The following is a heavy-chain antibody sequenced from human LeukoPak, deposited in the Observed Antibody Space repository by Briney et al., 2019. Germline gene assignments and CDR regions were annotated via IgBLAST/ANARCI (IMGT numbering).Heavy chain of an antibody. CDR3: AFWGYCSSTSCYQWFDP. D-gene: IGHD2-2*01. CDR2: INPSGGST. V-gene: IGHV1-46*01. Sequence: ASVKVSCKASGYTFTSYYMHWVRQAPGQGLEWMGIINPSGGSTSYAQKFQGRVTMTRDTSTSTVYMELSSLRSEDTAVYYCAFWGYCSSTSCYQWFDPWGQGTLVTVSS. J-gene: IGHJ5*02. CDR1: GYTFTSYY.